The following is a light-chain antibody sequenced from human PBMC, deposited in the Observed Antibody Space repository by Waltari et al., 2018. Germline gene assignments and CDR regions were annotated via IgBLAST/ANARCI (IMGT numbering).Light chain of an antibody. CDR3: QQSDHFPT. CDR2: DTS. V-gene: IGKV1-33*01. CDR1: QDIRNR. J-gene: IGKJ3*01. Sequence: DIQMTQSPSSLSASVGDRVTLTYQASQDIRNRLNWSQQKPGKAPKVLIYDTSNLEAGVPSRFSGGGSGTDFTFTISSLQAEDVATYYCQQSDHFPTFGPGTKVDI.